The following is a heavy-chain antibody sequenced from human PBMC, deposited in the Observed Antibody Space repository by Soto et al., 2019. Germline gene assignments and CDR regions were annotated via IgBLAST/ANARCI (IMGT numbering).Heavy chain of an antibody. Sequence: QVQLVESGGGLVKPGGSLRLSCAASGFTFSDYYMSWIRQAPGKGLEWVSYISSSGSTIYYADSVKGRFTISRDNAKNSLYLQMNSLRAEDTAVYYCARDSARGYDYRYSYGSLFDYWGQGTLVTVSS. D-gene: IGHD5-18*01. V-gene: IGHV3-11*01. CDR2: ISSSGSTI. CDR3: ARDSARGYDYRYSYGSLFDY. J-gene: IGHJ4*02. CDR1: GFTFSDYY.